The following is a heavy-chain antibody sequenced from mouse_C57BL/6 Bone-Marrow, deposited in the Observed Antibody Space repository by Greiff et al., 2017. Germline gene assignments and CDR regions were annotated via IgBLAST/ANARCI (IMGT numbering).Heavy chain of an antibody. Sequence: EVKLVESGGDLVKPGGSPKLSCAASGFTFSSYGMSWVRQTPDKRLEWVATISSGGSYTYYPDSVKGRFTISRDNAKNTLYLQMSSLKSEDTAMYYGARPVTTVVAPYFDYWGQGTTLTVSS. CDR1: GFTFSSYG. J-gene: IGHJ2*01. CDR2: ISSGGSYT. V-gene: IGHV5-6*01. D-gene: IGHD1-1*01. CDR3: ARPVTTVVAPYFDY.